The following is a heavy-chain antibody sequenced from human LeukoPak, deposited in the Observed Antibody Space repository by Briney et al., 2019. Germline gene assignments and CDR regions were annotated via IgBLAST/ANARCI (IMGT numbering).Heavy chain of an antibody. CDR3: ARDREMATRLHDAFDF. CDR1: GGSISSSS. CDR2: ISTSSSYI. V-gene: IGHV3-21*01. D-gene: IGHD5-24*01. J-gene: IGHJ3*01. Sequence: PSETLSLTCTVSGGSISSSSYYWGWIRQPPGKGLEWVSFISTSSSYIYYADSVKGRFTISRDNAKNSLFLQMNSLRAEDTAVYYCARDREMATRLHDAFDFWGQGTMVTVSS.